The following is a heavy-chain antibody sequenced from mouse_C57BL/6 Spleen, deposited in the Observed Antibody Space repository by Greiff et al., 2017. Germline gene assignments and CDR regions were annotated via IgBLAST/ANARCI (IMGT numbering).Heavy chain of an antibody. CDR1: GFTFTDSY. CDR2: IRNKANGYTT. V-gene: IGHV7-3*01. J-gene: IGHJ1*03. Sequence: EVKLVESGGGLVQPGGSLSLSCAASGFTFTDSYMSWVRQPPGQALEWLGLIRNKANGYTTEYSASVKGRFTISRDNSQSILYLQMNALRAEDSATYYCARYPRRYFDVWGTGTTVTVSA. CDR3: ARYPRRYFDV.